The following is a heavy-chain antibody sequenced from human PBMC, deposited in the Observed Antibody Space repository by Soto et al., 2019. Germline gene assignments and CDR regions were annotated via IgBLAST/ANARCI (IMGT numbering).Heavy chain of an antibody. D-gene: IGHD2-15*01. CDR2: IYYSGST. Sequence: PSETLSLTCTVSGGSISSSRYYWGWIRQPPGKGLEWIGSIYYSGSTYYNPSLKSRLTISVDTSKNQFSLKLSSVTATDTAVYYCAIQGVVAATNAFDVWGHGTMVTVSS. CDR3: AIQGVVAATNAFDV. CDR1: GGSISSSRYY. J-gene: IGHJ3*01. V-gene: IGHV4-39*01.